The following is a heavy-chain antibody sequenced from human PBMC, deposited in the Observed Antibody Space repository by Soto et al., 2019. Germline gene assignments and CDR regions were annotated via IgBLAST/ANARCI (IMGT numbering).Heavy chain of an antibody. V-gene: IGHV4-31*03. CDR2: IYYSGST. CDR1: GGSISSGGYY. J-gene: IGHJ5*02. D-gene: IGHD4-17*01. CDR3: ARGFPYGDYDSEWFDP. Sequence: SETLSLTCTVSGGSISSGGYYWSWIRQHPGKGLEWIGYIYYSGSTYYNPSLKSRVTISVDTSKNQFSLKLSSVTAADTAVYYCARGFPYGDYDSEWFDPWGQGTLVTVSS.